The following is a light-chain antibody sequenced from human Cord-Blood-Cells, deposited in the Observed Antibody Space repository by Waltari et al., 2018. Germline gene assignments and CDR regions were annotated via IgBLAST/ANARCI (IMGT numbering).Light chain of an antibody. CDR2: GAS. Sequence: EIVLPQSPGTLSLYPGERATPSCRASQSVSSSYLAWYQQKPGQAPRLLIYGASSRATGIPDRFSGSGSGTDFTLTISRLEPEDFAVYYCQQYGSSPRTFGQGTKVEIK. J-gene: IGKJ1*01. CDR3: QQYGSSPRT. CDR1: QSVSSSY. V-gene: IGKV3-20*01.